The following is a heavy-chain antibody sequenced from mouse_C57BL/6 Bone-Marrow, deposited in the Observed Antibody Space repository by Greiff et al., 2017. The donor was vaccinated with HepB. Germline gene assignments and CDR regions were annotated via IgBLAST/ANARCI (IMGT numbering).Heavy chain of an antibody. Sequence: QVQLQQPGAELVMPGASVKLSCKASGYTFTSYWMHWVKQRPGQGLEWIGEIDPSDSYTNYNQKFKGKSTLTVDKSSSTAYMQLSSLTSEDSAVYYCAREGWWYFDYGGQGTTLTVSS. V-gene: IGHV1-69*01. CDR2: IDPSDSYT. J-gene: IGHJ2*01. CDR1: GYTFTSYW. D-gene: IGHD1-1*02. CDR3: AREGWWYFDY.